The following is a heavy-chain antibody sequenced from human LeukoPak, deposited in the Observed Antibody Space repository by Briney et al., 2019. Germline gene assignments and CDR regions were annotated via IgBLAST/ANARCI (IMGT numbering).Heavy chain of an antibody. Sequence: SETLSLTCVVYGGSFSAYYWSWIRQPPGKGLEWIGEVNHSGSTNYNPSLKSRVTVSVDTSKNQFFLSLSSVTAADTAVYYCARGFSYGSYFYNGMDVWGPGNTVTVSS. CDR3: ARGFSYGSYFYNGMDV. CDR1: GGSFSAYY. CDR2: VNHSGST. D-gene: IGHD5-18*01. V-gene: IGHV4-34*01. J-gene: IGHJ6*02.